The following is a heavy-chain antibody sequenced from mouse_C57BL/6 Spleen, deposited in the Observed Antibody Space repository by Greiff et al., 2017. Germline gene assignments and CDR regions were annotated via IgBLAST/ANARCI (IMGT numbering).Heavy chain of an antibody. Sequence: QVQLKQSGPGLVAPSQSLSITCTVSGFSLTSYAISWVRQPPGKGLEWIGVIWTGGGTNYTSTLKSKLSISKDNAKSQVFLKMNSLQTDDTARDYCAREDDYDGYYFDYWGQGTTLTVSS. CDR1: GFSLTSYA. D-gene: IGHD2-4*01. J-gene: IGHJ2*01. V-gene: IGHV2-9-1*01. CDR2: IWTGGGT. CDR3: AREDDYDGYYFDY.